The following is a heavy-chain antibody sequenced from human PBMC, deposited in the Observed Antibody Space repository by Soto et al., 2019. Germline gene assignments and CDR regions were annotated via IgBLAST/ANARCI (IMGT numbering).Heavy chain of an antibody. J-gene: IGHJ3*02. V-gene: IGHV3-33*01. D-gene: IGHD3-3*01. Sequence: GGSLRLSCAVPGCLFHGYGMHWVRQAPGKGLEWVAIIRFDGSNEEYADSVKGRFTFSRDNAKNSLYLQMNSLRAEDTAVYYCARELGYTIFGVARWALDIWGQGTMVTVSS. CDR1: GCLFHGYG. CDR2: IRFDGSNE. CDR3: ARELGYTIFGVARWALDI.